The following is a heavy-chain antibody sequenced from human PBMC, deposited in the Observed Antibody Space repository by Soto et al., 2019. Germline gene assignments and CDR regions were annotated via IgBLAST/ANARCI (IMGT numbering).Heavy chain of an antibody. J-gene: IGHJ4*02. D-gene: IGHD3-3*01. Sequence: QITLNESGPTQVNPRQTLTLTCTFSGLSLTTSGVGVGWIRQSPGKAPEWLALIYWDDDKRYSPSLKSRLTITNATSKNQEVLTMADLDPADTATSYCAHRVLRTVFGFVTTTAIYFDFWGQGTPVAVSS. CDR2: IYWDDDK. CDR1: GLSLTTSGVG. V-gene: IGHV2-5*02. CDR3: AHRVLRTVFGFVTTTAIYFDF.